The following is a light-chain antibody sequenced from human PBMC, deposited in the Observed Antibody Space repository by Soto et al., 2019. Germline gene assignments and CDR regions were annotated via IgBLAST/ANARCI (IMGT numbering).Light chain of an antibody. J-gene: IGLJ3*02. CDR1: NSNIGSNT. CDR2: SNI. V-gene: IGLV1-44*01. CDR3: AAWDDSLNGVV. Sequence: QSVLTQPPSASETPGQRVTISCSGSNSNIGSNTVNWYQQLPGTAPKLLIYSNIQRPSGVPDRFSGSKSDTSASLAISGLQSEDEADYYCAAWDDSLNGVVFGGGTKLTVL.